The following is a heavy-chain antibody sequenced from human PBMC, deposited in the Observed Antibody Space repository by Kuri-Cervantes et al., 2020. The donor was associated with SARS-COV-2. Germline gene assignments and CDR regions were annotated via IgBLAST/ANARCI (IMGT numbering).Heavy chain of an antibody. V-gene: IGHV3-64*02. Sequence: GESLKISCAASGFTFSTYRMHWIRQAPGKGLEYVSAITSDGDTTFYADSVKGRFTISRDNSKNTLYLQMNSLRAEDTAVYYCARSRGGGYCSSTSCYAGFDAFDIWGQGTMVTVSS. CDR3: ARSRGGGYCSSTSCYAGFDAFDI. CDR1: GFTFSTYR. J-gene: IGHJ3*02. D-gene: IGHD2-2*01. CDR2: ITSDGDTT.